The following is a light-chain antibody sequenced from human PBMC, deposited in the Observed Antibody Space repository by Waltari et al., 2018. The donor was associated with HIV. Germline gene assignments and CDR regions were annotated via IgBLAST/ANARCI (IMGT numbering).Light chain of an antibody. Sequence: QSALTQPASVSGSPGQSITISCTGTSSDVGGYNYVSWYQQHPGKAPKLMIYDVTNRPSGYSNRFSGSKSGNTASLTISWLQAEDEADYYCSSHTTSSTLEVFGTGTKVTVL. CDR3: SSHTTSSTLEV. CDR2: DVT. J-gene: IGLJ1*01. CDR1: SSDVGGYNY. V-gene: IGLV2-14*03.